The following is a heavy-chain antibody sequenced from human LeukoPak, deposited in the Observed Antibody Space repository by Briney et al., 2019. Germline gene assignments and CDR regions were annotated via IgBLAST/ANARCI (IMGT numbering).Heavy chain of an antibody. CDR1: GYTFTSYG. D-gene: IGHD4/OR15-4a*01. V-gene: IGHV1-18*01. CDR2: ISAYNGNT. J-gene: IGHJ4*02. Sequence: ASVKVSCKASGYTFTSYGISWVRQAPGQGLEWMGWISAYNGNTNYAQKLQGRVTMTTDTSTSTAYMELRSLRSDDTAVYYCAKDVLWGYPPYFFDYWGQGTLVTVSS. CDR3: AKDVLWGYPPYFFDY.